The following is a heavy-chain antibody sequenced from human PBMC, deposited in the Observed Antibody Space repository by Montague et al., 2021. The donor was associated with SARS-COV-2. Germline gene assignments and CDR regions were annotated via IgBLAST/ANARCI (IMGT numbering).Heavy chain of an antibody. CDR3: ARSLPTTAMDV. CDR1: GSSLSTSGMC. V-gene: IGHV2-70*11. D-gene: IGHD5-12*01. Sequence: VKPTQTLTLTCTFSGSSLSTSGMCVSWIRQPPGKSLEWLARIDXDYDKYYSTSLETRLTISKDTSNNQVVLTMTNMDPVDTATYYCARSLPTTAMDVWGQGTTVTVSS. CDR2: IDXDYDK. J-gene: IGHJ6*02.